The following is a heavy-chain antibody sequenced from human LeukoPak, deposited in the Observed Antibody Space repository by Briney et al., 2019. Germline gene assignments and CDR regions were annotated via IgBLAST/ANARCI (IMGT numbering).Heavy chain of an antibody. V-gene: IGHV4-34*01. D-gene: IGHD6-13*01. CDR1: GGSFSGYY. CDR3: ARSFSYSSSWPFGY. CDR2: INHSGST. J-gene: IGHJ4*02. Sequence: PSETLSLTCAVYGGSFSGYYWSWIRQPPGKGLEWIGEINHSGSTNYNPSLMSRGTISVDTSKNQSSLKLSAVTAADTAVYYCARSFSYSSSWPFGYWGQGTLVTVSS.